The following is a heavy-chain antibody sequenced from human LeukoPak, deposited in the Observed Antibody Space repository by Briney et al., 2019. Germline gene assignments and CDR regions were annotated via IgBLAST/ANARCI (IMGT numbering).Heavy chain of an antibody. Sequence: SETLSLTCTVSGGSISSYYWNWIRQPPGKGLEWIGFIYYSGSTNSGSTEYNPFLESRVTISVDMSKKQLSLELSSVTAADTAVYYCARGSRSSSSGHFYYHYYMDVWGKGTTVTVSS. D-gene: IGHD6-6*01. CDR3: ARGSRSSSSGHFYYHYYMDV. J-gene: IGHJ6*03. V-gene: IGHV4-59*01. CDR1: GGSISSYY. CDR2: IYYSGST.